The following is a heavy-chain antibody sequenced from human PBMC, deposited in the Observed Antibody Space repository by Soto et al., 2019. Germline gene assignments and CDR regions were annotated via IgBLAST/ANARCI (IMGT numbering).Heavy chain of an antibody. CDR2: FDPEDGET. CDR1: GYTLTELS. J-gene: IGHJ6*02. CDR3: AKRSGYYRDYYGMDV. Sequence: ASVKVSCKVSGYTLTELSMHWVRKAPGKGLEWMGGFDPEDGETIYAQKFQGRVTMTEDTSTDTAYMELSSLRSEDTAVYYCAKRSGYYRDYYGMDVWGQGTTVTVSS. V-gene: IGHV1-24*01. D-gene: IGHD3-3*01.